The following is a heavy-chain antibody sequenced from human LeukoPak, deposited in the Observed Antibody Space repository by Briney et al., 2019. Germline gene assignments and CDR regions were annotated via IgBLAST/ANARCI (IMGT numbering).Heavy chain of an antibody. CDR3: ARWVRGANWFDP. CDR1: GGSFSGYY. V-gene: IGHV4-34*01. J-gene: IGHJ5*02. CDR2: INHSGST. Sequence: SETLSLTCAVYGGSFSGYYWSWIRQPPGKGLEWIGEINHSGSTNYNPSLKSRVTISVDTSKNQFSLKLSSVTAADTAVYYYARWVRGANWFDPWGQGTLVTVSS. D-gene: IGHD4-23*01.